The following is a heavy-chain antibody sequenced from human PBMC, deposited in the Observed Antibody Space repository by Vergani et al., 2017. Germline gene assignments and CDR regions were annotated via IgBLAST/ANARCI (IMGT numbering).Heavy chain of an antibody. CDR2: LRYDGSNE. CDR1: GFSFSTYG. CDR3: ANSYCXSLSCYAFYGMEV. J-gene: IGHJ6*02. Sequence: QVQLVESGGGVVQPGGSLRLSCAASGFSFSTYGMHWDRQAPGRGLEWVAFLRYDGSNEYYGDAVKGRFIISRDNSKNMLSLEMHSLRPEDTAVYYCANSYCXSLSCYAFYGMEVWGQGTTVTVSS. D-gene: IGHD2-2*01. V-gene: IGHV3-30*02.